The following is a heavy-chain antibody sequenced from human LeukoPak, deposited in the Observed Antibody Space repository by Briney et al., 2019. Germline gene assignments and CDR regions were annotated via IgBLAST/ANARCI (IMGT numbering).Heavy chain of an antibody. CDR1: GGSISSGGYS. Sequence: PSETLSLTCAVSGGSISSGGYSWSWIRQPPGKGLEWIGYIYHSGSTYYNPSLKSRVTISVDRSKNQFSLKLSSVTAADTAVYYCARTGYYYDSSGYGDDYWGQGTLVTVSS. CDR3: ARTGYYYDSSGYGDDY. J-gene: IGHJ4*02. CDR2: IYHSGST. V-gene: IGHV4-30-2*01. D-gene: IGHD3-22*01.